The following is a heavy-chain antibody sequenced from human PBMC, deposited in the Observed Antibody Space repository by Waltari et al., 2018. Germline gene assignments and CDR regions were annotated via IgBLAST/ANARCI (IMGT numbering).Heavy chain of an antibody. CDR2: IYYSGST. D-gene: IGHD2-15*01. Sequence: QLQLQESGPGLVKPSETLSLTCTVSVGSISSSNYYWGWIRQPPGTGLEWIGSIYYSGSTYYNPSLKSRATISVDTSKNQFSLKLRSVTAADRAVYYCARLGFDCSGGSCYSGPFLYHFDYWGQGTLVTVSS. V-gene: IGHV4-39*01. J-gene: IGHJ4*02. CDR1: VGSISSSNYY. CDR3: ARLGFDCSGGSCYSGPFLYHFDY.